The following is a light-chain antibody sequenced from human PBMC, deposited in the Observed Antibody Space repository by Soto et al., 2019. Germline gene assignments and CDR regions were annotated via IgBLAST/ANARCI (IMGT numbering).Light chain of an antibody. V-gene: IGKV1-5*01. J-gene: IGKJ1*01. CDR2: DAS. CDR1: RSISNW. CDR3: QQYNSYRT. Sequence: DIQMTQSPSTLSASVGDRVTITCRASRSISNWLAWYQQQPGKAPKLLIYDASSLESGVPSRFSGSGSGTEFTLTISSLQPDDFATYYCQQYNSYRTFGQGTKVDIK.